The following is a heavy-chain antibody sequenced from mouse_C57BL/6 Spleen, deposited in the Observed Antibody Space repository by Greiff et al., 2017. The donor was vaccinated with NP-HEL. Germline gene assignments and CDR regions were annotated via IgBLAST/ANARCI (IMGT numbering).Heavy chain of an antibody. CDR1: GFTFSSYA. CDR2: ISSGGDYI. D-gene: IGHD1-1*01. Sequence: EVRVVESGEGLVKPGGSLKLSCAASGFTFSSYAMSWVRQTPEKRLEWVAYISSGGDYIYYADTVKGRFTISRDNARNTLYLQMSSLKSEDTAMYYCTREGGTVVHWYFDVWGTGTTVTVSS. CDR3: TREGGTVVHWYFDV. J-gene: IGHJ1*03. V-gene: IGHV5-9-1*02.